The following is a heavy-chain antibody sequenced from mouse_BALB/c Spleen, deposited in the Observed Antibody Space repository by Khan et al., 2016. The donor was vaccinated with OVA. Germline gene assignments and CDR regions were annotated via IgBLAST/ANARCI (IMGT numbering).Heavy chain of an antibody. V-gene: IGHV9-3-1*01. J-gene: IGHJ4*01. CDR3: ARGRNYRIYAMDY. CDR1: GYTFTNYG. D-gene: IGHD2-14*01. Sequence: QIQLVQSGPELKKPGETVKISCKASGYTFTNYGMNWVKQAPGKGLKWMGWINTYTGEPTYADDFKGRFAFSLETSASTAYLQINNLKNEDTATYFCARGRNYRIYAMDYWGQGTSVTVSS. CDR2: INTYTGEP.